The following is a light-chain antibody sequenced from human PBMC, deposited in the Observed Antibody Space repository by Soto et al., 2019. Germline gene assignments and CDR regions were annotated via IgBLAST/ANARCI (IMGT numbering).Light chain of an antibody. CDR3: TSFTSSSTWV. V-gene: IGLV2-14*03. CDR2: EVS. J-gene: IGLJ3*02. Sequence: QSVLPHPASVCWSPGQSITISCTGTSSDVGGYNYVSWFQQHPGKAPKLKIYEVSNRPSGVSNRFSGSKSGYTASLTISELQAEEEADHYCTSFTSSSTWVFGGGTKVTAL. CDR1: SSDVGGYNY.